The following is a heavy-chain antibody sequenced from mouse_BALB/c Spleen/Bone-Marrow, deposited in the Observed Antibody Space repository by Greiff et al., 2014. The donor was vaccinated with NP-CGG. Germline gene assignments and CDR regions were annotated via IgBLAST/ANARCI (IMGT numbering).Heavy chain of an antibody. V-gene: IGHV14-3*02. CDR1: GFNIKDTY. CDR3: ASYDYGYYFDY. J-gene: IGHJ2*01. CDR2: IVPANGNT. Sequence: VQLQQSGAELVKPGASVKLSCTTSGFNIKDTYMHWVKLRPEQGLEWIGRIVPANGNTKYAPKFQGKATITADTSSNTAYLQLSSLTSEDTAGYFCASYDYGYYFDYWGQGTTLTVSS. D-gene: IGHD2-4*01.